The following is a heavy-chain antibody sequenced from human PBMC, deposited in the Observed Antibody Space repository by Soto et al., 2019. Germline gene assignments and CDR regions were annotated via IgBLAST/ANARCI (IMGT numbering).Heavy chain of an antibody. V-gene: IGHV1-2*02. D-gene: IGHD5-12*01. CDR1: GYTFTGYY. Sequence: ASVKVSCKASGYTFTGYYMHWVRQAPGQGLEWMGWINPNSGGTNYAQKFQGRVTMTRDTSISTAYMELSRLRSDDTAVYYCARVTSGYDYYFDYWGQGTLVTVSS. CDR2: INPNSGGT. J-gene: IGHJ4*02. CDR3: ARVTSGYDYYFDY.